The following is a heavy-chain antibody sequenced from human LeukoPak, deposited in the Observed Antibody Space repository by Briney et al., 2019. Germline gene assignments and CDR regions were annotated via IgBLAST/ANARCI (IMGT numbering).Heavy chain of an antibody. Sequence: SVKVCCKASGGTFSSYAISWVRQAPGQGLGWMGGIIPIFGTANYAQKFQGRVTITTDESTSTAYMELSSLRSEDTAVYYCARGHGSGTYYNVWVDPWGQGTLVTVSS. CDR1: GGTFSSYA. J-gene: IGHJ5*02. CDR2: IIPIFGTA. D-gene: IGHD3-10*01. V-gene: IGHV1-69*05. CDR3: ARGHGSGTYYNVWVDP.